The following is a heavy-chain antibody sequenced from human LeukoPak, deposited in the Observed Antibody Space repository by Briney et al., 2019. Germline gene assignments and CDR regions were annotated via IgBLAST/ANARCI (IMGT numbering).Heavy chain of an antibody. J-gene: IGHJ6*03. CDR1: GYSFTSYW. D-gene: IGHD3-22*01. CDR2: IYPGDSDT. CDR3: ARHTYYYDSSGPGVGYYYYMDV. V-gene: IGHV5-51*01. Sequence: GESLKISCKGSGYSFTSYWIGWVRQMPGKGLEWMGIIYPGDSDTRYSPSFQGQVTISADESISTAYLQWSSLKASDTAMYYCARHTYYYDSSGPGVGYYYYMDVWGKGTTVTISS.